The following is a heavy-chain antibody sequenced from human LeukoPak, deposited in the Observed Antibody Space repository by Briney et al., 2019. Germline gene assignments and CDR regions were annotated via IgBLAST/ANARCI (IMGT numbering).Heavy chain of an antibody. J-gene: IGHJ4*02. D-gene: IGHD3-10*01. CDR1: GFIVSSNY. Sequence: GGSLRLSCAASGFIVSSNYMSWVRQAPGKGLEWVSIIYSGGSTYYADSVKGRFTISRDNSKNTLYLQMNSLRAEDTAVYYCAKVLGRMVRGADEYWGQGTLVTVSS. V-gene: IGHV3-53*01. CDR2: IYSGGST. CDR3: AKVLGRMVRGADEY.